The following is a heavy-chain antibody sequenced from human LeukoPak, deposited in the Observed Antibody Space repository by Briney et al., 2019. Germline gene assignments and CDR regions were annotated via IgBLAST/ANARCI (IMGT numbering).Heavy chain of an antibody. CDR2: ISSDGSNK. CDR3: ARGVRIAVAGNIDH. Sequence: GGSLRLSCAASGFTFSSYAMSWVRQAPGKGLEWEAAISSDGSNKKYGDSVKGRFTICRDNSKKTLYLQMNSLRAEDTAVYYCARGVRIAVAGNIDHWGQGTLVTVS. J-gene: IGHJ4*02. V-gene: IGHV3-30*04. D-gene: IGHD6-19*01. CDR1: GFTFSSYA.